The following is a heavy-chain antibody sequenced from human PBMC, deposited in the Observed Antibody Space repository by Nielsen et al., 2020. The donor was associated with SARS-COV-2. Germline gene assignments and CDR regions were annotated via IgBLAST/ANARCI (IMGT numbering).Heavy chain of an antibody. J-gene: IGHJ6*02. D-gene: IGHD1-26*01. CDR1: GGSISSYYW. CDR3: ARIKIVGVRYYYGMDV. CDR2: IDWDDDK. V-gene: IGHV2-70*18. Sequence: TLSLTCTVSGGSISSYYWSWIRQPPGKALEWLALIDWDDDKYYSTSLKTRLTISKDTSKNQVVLTMTNMDPVDTATYYCARIKIVGVRYYYGMDVWGQGTTVTVSS.